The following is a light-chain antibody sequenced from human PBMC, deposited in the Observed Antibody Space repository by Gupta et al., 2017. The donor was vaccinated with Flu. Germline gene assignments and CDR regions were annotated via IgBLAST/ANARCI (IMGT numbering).Light chain of an antibody. CDR2: GAS. V-gene: IGKV3-15*01. CDR3: QQYNNWRWT. Sequence: GERATLSCRASQSVSSNLAWYQQKPGQAPRLLIYGASTRATGIPARFSGSGSGTEFTLTISSLQSEDFAVYYCQQYNNWRWTFGQGTKVEIK. CDR1: QSVSSN. J-gene: IGKJ1*01.